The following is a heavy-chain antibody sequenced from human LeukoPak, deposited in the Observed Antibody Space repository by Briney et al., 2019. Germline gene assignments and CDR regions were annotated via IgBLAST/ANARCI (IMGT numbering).Heavy chain of an antibody. J-gene: IGHJ4*02. CDR3: VRDRELFY. CDR1: GGSISIYY. CDR2: VYNSGST. D-gene: IGHD1-7*01. V-gene: IGHV4-59*01. Sequence: AETLSLTCTVSGGSISIYYWSWIRQPPGKGLEWLGYVYNSGSTDCNPSLKSRVTISADTSKNQFSLKLSSVAAADMAVYYCVRDRELFYWGQGTLVTVSS.